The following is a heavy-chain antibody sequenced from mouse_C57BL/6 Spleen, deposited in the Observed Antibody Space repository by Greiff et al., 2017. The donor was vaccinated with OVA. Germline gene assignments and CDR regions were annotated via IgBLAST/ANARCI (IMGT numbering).Heavy chain of an antibody. CDR1: GYTFTSYW. V-gene: IGHV1-64*01. D-gene: IGHD1-1*01. Sequence: QVQLQQPGAELVKPGASVKLSCKASGYTFTSYWMHWVKQRPGQGLEWIGMIHPNSGSTNYNEKFKSKATLTVDKSSSTAYMQLSSLTSEDSAVYYCARKRTVVADPYWYFDVWGTGTTVTVSS. J-gene: IGHJ1*03. CDR3: ARKRTVVADPYWYFDV. CDR2: IHPNSGST.